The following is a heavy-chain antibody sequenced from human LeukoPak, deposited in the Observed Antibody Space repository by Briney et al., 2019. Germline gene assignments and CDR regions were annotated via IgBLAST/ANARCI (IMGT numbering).Heavy chain of an antibody. Sequence: SETLSLTCAVYGGSFSGYYWSWIRQPPGKGLEWIGEINHSGSTNYNPSLKSRVTISVDTSKNQLSLKLSSVTAADTAVYYRARVVDPGGYYYFYYMDVWGKGTTVTVSS. J-gene: IGHJ6*03. D-gene: IGHD3-16*01. CDR3: ARVVDPGGYYYFYYMDV. CDR1: GGSFSGYY. V-gene: IGHV4-34*01. CDR2: INHSGST.